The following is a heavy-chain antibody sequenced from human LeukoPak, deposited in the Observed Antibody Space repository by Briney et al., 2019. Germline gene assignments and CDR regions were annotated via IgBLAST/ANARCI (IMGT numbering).Heavy chain of an antibody. J-gene: IGHJ3*01. D-gene: IGHD1-26*01. CDR1: GFTFSSYA. Sequence: GGSLRLSCAASGFTFSSYAMSCVRQAPGRGLEWVSAITYTGGDTYYADSVKGRFTISRDNSKNTLSLRMNALRAEDTAIYYCAKVGNNALDVWGQGTMVTVSS. CDR2: ITYTGGDT. V-gene: IGHV3-23*01. CDR3: AKVGNNALDV.